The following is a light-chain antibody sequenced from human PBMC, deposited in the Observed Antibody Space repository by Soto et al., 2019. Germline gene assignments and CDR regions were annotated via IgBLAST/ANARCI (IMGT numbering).Light chain of an antibody. J-gene: IGLJ1*01. Sequence: QSALTQPASVSGSPGQSITISCSGTSSDVGGYNYVSWYQQHTGKAPKLMIYDVSDRPSGVSSRFSGSKSGNTASLTISGPQAEDEAEYYCSSYTSSGFYVFGTGTKV. CDR3: SSYTSSGFYV. V-gene: IGLV2-14*01. CDR2: DVS. CDR1: SSDVGGYNY.